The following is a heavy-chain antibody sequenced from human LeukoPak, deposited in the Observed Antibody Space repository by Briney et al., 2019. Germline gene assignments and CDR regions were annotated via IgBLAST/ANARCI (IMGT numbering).Heavy chain of an antibody. D-gene: IGHD3-10*01. CDR1: GYTFTIYD. CDR3: ARRELLWFGEFAAGMDV. Sequence: GAAVTVSYKASGYTFTIYDNGWVRHAPGQGLEWMGCISDYNGNTNYAQKLQGRVTMTTDTSTSTAYMELRSLRSDDTAVYYCARRELLWFGEFAAGMDVWGKGTTVTVSS. J-gene: IGHJ6*04. V-gene: IGHV1-18*04. CDR2: ISDYNGNT.